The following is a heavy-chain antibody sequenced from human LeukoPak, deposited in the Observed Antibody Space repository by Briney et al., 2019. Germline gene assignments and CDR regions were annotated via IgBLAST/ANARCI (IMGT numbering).Heavy chain of an antibody. J-gene: IGHJ4*02. CDR1: GFTFSSYS. CDR3: ARDGGQYQLPYDY. CDR2: ISSSSSTI. Sequence: GGSLRLSCAASGFTFSSYSMNWVRQAPGKGLEWVSYISSSSSTIYYADSVKGRFTISRDNAKNSLYLQMNSLRAEDTAVYYCARDGGQYQLPYDYWGQGTLVTVSS. D-gene: IGHD2-2*02. V-gene: IGHV3-48*04.